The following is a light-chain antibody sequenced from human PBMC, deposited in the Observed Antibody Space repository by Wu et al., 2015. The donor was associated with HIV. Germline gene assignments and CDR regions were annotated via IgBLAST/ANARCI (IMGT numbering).Light chain of an antibody. CDR3: QQYHNWLYN. CDR1: QSISSN. J-gene: IGKJ2*01. V-gene: IGKV3-15*01. CDR2: GAS. Sequence: EIVMTQSPATLSVSPGERATLSCRASQSISSNLAWYQQKPGQAPRLLIYGASTRATGIPARFSGSGSGTEFTLTIGSLQSEDFAVYFCQQYHNWLYNFGQGTKLEIK.